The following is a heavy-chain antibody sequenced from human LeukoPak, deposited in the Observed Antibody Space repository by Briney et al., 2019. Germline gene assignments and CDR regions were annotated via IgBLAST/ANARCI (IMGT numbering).Heavy chain of an antibody. D-gene: IGHD3-10*01. CDR2: ISSSSSYI. J-gene: IGHJ5*02. Sequence: GGSLRLSCAASGFTFSSYSMNWVVQAPGKELEWVSSISSSSSYIYYADSVKGRFTISRDNAKNSLYLQMNSLRAEDTAVYYCASITMVRGVNKGFDPWGQGTLVTVSS. CDR3: ASITMVRGVNKGFDP. CDR1: GFTFSSYS. V-gene: IGHV3-21*01.